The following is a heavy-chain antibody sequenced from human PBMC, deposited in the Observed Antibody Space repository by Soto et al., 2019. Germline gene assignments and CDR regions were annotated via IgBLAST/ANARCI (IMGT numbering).Heavy chain of an antibody. CDR3: ARDQSRYSSSWYYFDY. V-gene: IGHV1-69*12. Sequence: QVQLVQSGAEVKKPGSSVKVSCKASGGTFSSYAISWVRQAPGQGLEWMGGIIPIFGTANYAQKFQGRVTITADESTSTADMELSSLRSEDTAVYYCARDQSRYSSSWYYFDYWGQGTLVTVSS. CDR2: IIPIFGTA. D-gene: IGHD6-13*01. CDR1: GGTFSSYA. J-gene: IGHJ4*02.